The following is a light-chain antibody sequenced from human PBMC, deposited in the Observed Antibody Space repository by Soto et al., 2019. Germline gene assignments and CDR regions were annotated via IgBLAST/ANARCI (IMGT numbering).Light chain of an antibody. V-gene: IGLV4-69*01. Sequence: QAVVTQSPSASASLGASVKLTCTLSSGHSSYDIAWHQQQPDKGPRFLMTVNSGGSHNKGDGIPDRFSGSSSGAERYLTISSLQSEDEADYYCQTWGTGYVVFGGGTKLTVL. CDR3: QTWGTGYVV. J-gene: IGLJ2*01. CDR2: VNSGGSH. CDR1: SGHSSYD.